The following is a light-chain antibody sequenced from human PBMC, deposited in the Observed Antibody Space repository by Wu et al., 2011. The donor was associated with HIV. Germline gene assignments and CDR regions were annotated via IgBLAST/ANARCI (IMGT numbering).Light chain of an antibody. CDR2: KAS. CDR1: QSISNW. CDR3: QQYNSYPWT. J-gene: IGKJ1*01. Sequence: DIQMTQSPSTLSASVGDRVTITCRASQSISNWLAWYQQKPGKAPKLLIYKASSLESGVPSRFSGSGSGTEFTLTISSLQPDDFATYYCQQYNSYPWTFGKGTKVEMK. V-gene: IGKV1-5*03.